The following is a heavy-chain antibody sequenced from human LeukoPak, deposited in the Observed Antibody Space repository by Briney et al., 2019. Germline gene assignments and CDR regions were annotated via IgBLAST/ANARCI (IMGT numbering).Heavy chain of an antibody. CDR1: GYTFTSYG. CDR3: ARAQYYYGSGSYPIPDY. D-gene: IGHD3-10*01. V-gene: IGHV1-18*04. J-gene: IGHJ4*02. CDR2: ISAYNGNT. Sequence: GASVKVSCKASGYTFTSYGISWVRQAPGQGLEWMGWISAYNGNTNYAQKLQGRVTMTTDTSTSTAYMELRSLRPDDTAVYYCARAQYYYGSGSYPIPDYWGQGTLVTVSS.